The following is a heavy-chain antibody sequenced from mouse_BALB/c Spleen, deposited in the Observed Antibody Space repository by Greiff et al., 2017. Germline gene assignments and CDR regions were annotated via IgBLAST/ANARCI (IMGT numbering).Heavy chain of an antibody. CDR1: GYTFTSYW. CDR2: IYPGSGST. V-gene: IGHV1S22*01. Sequence: LQQPGSELVRPGASVKLSCKASGYTFTSYWMHWVKQRPGQGLEWIGNIYPGSGSTNYDEKFKSKATLTVDTSSSTAYMQLSSLTSEDSAVYYCTSATVVARKWYFDVWGAGTTVTVSS. D-gene: IGHD1-1*01. J-gene: IGHJ1*01. CDR3: TSATVVARKWYFDV.